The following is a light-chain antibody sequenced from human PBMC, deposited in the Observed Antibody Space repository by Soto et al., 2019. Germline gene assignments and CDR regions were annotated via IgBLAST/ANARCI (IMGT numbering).Light chain of an antibody. Sequence: QSVVTQPPSASWTPGQRVTISCSGSTSNIGRSTVSWYQQFPGAAPKLLIYSNTQRPLGVPVRFSGSKSDTSASLAISGLQSEDEADYYCATWNDGVFVFGIGTKVTVL. CDR2: SNT. CDR3: ATWNDGVFV. V-gene: IGLV1-44*01. J-gene: IGLJ1*01. CDR1: TSNIGRST.